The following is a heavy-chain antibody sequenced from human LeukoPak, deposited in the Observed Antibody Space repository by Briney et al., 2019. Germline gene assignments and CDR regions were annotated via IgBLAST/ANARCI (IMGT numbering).Heavy chain of an antibody. V-gene: IGHV1-69*13. Sequence: ASVKVSCKAFGGTFSSYAIRWVRQAPGHGLEWMGGIIPNFGTANYAQKFQGRVTITADESTSTAYMELSSLRSEDTAVYYCAREIVPAASRPFDFWGQGTLVTVSS. CDR1: GGTFSSYA. CDR3: AREIVPAASRPFDF. J-gene: IGHJ4*02. CDR2: IIPNFGTA. D-gene: IGHD2-2*01.